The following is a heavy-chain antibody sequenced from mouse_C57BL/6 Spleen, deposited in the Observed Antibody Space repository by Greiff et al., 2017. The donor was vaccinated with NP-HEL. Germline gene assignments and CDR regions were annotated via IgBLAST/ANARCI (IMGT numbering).Heavy chain of an antibody. CDR3: ARDYYGSSYAMDY. Sequence: QVQLKQSGPGLVQPSQSLSITCTVSGFSLTSYGVHWVRQSPGKGLEWLGVIWSGGSTDYNAAFISRLSISKDNSKSQVFFKMNSLQADDTARYYCARDYYGSSYAMDYWGQGTSVTVSS. D-gene: IGHD1-1*01. CDR2: IWSGGST. CDR1: GFSLTSYG. J-gene: IGHJ4*01. V-gene: IGHV2-2*01.